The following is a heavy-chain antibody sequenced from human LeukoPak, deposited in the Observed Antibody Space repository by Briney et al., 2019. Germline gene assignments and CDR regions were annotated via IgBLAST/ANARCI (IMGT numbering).Heavy chain of an antibody. D-gene: IGHD2-8*01. V-gene: IGHV4-34*01. J-gene: IGHJ5*01. Sequence: KPSETLSLTCAVYGASFNTYYWTWIRQSPDKGLEWIGEVKHDGDTNVNPSLRSRVVMSVDASKNQFSLKMTSVTAADTAIYFCARGPVALPNDRLSLFFDFWGQGILVTVSS. CDR3: ARGPVALPNDRLSLFFDF. CDR1: GASFNTYY. CDR2: VKHDGDT.